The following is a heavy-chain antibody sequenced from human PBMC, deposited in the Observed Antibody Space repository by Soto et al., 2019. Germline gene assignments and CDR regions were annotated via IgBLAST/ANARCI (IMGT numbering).Heavy chain of an antibody. J-gene: IGHJ4*02. CDR2: ISAYNGNT. Sequence: GASVKVSFKASGYTFTSYGISWVRQAPGQGLEWMGWISAYNGNTNYAQKLQGRVTMTTDTSTSTAYMELRSLRSDDTAVYYCARVDPNYYGSGSYPDYWGQGTLVTVSS. CDR3: ARVDPNYYGSGSYPDY. D-gene: IGHD3-10*01. V-gene: IGHV1-18*01. CDR1: GYTFTSYG.